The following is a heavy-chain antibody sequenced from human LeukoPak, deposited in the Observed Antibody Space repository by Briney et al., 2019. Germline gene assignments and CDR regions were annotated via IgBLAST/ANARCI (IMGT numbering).Heavy chain of an antibody. J-gene: IGHJ4*02. D-gene: IGHD6-6*01. CDR3: ARDLGSSSLGYFDY. Sequence: SETLSLTCTVSGGSISSGSYYWSWIRQPAGKGLEWIGRIYTSGSTNYNPSFKSRVTISVDTSKNQFSLKLSSVTAADTAVYYCARDLGSSSLGYFDYWGQGTLVTVSS. CDR2: IYTSGST. V-gene: IGHV4-61*02. CDR1: GGSISSGSYY.